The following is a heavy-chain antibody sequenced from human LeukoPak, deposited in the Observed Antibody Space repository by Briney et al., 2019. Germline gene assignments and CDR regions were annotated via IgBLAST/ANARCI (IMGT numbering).Heavy chain of an antibody. J-gene: IGHJ6*03. V-gene: IGHV1-69*06. CDR1: GGTFSSYA. Sequence: SVKLSCKASGGTFSSYAISWVRQAPGQGLEWMGSIIPIFGTANYAQKFQGRVTITADKSTSTAYMELSSLRSEDTAVYYCASPYDYVWGAHYYMDVWGKGTTVTVSS. CDR2: IIPIFGTA. D-gene: IGHD3-16*01. CDR3: ASPYDYVWGAHYYMDV.